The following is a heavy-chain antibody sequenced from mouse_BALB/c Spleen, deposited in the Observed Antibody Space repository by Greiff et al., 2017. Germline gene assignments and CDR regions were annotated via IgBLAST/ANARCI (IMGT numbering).Heavy chain of an antibody. CDR2: IYPGDGDT. J-gene: IGHJ1*01. CDR1: GYTFTSYW. CDR3: ARGYERVSSYWYFDV. V-gene: IGHV1-87*01. D-gene: IGHD3-2*02. Sequence: QVQLQQSGAELARPGASVKLSCKASGYTFTSYWMQWVKQRPGQGLEWIGAIYPGDGDTRYTQKFKGKATLTADKSSSTAYMQLSSLASEDSAVYYCARGYERVSSYWYFDVWGAGTTVTVSS.